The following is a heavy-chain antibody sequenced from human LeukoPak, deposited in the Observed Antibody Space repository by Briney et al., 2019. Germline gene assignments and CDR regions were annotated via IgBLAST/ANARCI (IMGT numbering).Heavy chain of an antibody. V-gene: IGHV3-23*01. CDR2: ISDSSGRT. Sequence: GGSLRLSCAASGLTFSSYAMSWVRQAPGKGLEWVSAISDSSGRTYYADSVKGRFTISRDNSKNTLYLQMNSLRADDTAVYYCAREIPAFDYWGQGTLVTVSS. J-gene: IGHJ4*02. CDR3: AREIPAFDY. CDR1: GLTFSSYA.